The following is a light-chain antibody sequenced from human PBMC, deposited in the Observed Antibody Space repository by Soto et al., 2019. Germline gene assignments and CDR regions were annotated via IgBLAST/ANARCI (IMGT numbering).Light chain of an antibody. CDR2: KAS. CDR1: QSISKW. Sequence: DIQMTQSPSTLSASGGDSVTITCRASQSISKWFAWYQQKPGKAPKFLIYKASNLESGVSSRFRGSGSGTEFTLTISSLQHDDFATYYCQQYNSHSWTFGQGTKVEIK. J-gene: IGKJ1*01. CDR3: QQYNSHSWT. V-gene: IGKV1-5*03.